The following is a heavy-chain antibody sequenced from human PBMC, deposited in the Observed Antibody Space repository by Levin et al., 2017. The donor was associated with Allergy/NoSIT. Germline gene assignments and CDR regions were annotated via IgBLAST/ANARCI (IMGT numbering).Heavy chain of an antibody. CDR1: GFTFGDYA. J-gene: IGHJ6*02. CDR2: IRSKAYGGTT. CDR3: TNTGYSSGWPWYYYYYYGMDV. V-gene: IGHV3-49*03. D-gene: IGHD6-19*01. Sequence: PGGSLRLSCTASGFTFGDYAMSWFRQAPGKGLEWVGFIRSKAYGGTTEYAASVKGRFTISRDDSKSIAYLQMNSLKTEDTAVYYCTNTGYSSGWPWYYYYYYGMDVWGQGTTVTVSS.